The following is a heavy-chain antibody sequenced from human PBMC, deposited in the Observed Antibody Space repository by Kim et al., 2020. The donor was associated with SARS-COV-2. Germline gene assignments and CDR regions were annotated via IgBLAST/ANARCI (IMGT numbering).Heavy chain of an antibody. D-gene: IGHD3-22*01. J-gene: IGHJ4*02. CDR3: ARGLGDYDSGEEKRYFDY. CDR2: INHSGST. V-gene: IGHV4-34*01. CDR1: GGSFSGYY. Sequence: SETLSLTCAVYGGSFSGYYWSWIRQPPGKGLEWIGEINHSGSTNYNPSLKSRVTISVDTSKNQFSLKLSSVTAADTAVYYCARGLGDYDSGEEKRYFDYWGQGTLVTVSS.